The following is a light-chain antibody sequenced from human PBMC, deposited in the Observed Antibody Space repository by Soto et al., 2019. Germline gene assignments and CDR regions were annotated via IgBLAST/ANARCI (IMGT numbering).Light chain of an antibody. V-gene: IGKV1-5*01. CDR3: QQANSFPLT. J-gene: IGKJ4*01. Sequence: DIQMTQSPSTLSASVGDRVTITCRASQSFSTWLAWYQQKPGKAPKLLIYDAFSLQSGVPSRFRGSGSGTEFTLTISSLQPDDFATYYCQQANSFPLTFGGGTKVEIK. CDR2: DAF. CDR1: QSFSTW.